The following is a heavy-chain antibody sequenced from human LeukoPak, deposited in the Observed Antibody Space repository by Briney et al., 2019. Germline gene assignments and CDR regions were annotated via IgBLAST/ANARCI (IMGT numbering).Heavy chain of an antibody. Sequence: SETLSLTCAVYGGSFSGYYWSWIRQPPGKGLEWIGEINHSGSTNYNPSLKSRVTISVDTSKNQFSLKLSSVTAADTAVYYCARWGRYSSKNWFDPWGQGTLVTVSS. CDR1: GGSFSGYY. D-gene: IGHD6-13*01. CDR2: INHSGST. V-gene: IGHV4-34*01. J-gene: IGHJ5*02. CDR3: ARWGRYSSKNWFDP.